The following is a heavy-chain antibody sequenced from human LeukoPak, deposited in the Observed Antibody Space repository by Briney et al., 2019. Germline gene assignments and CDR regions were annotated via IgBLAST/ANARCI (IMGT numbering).Heavy chain of an antibody. D-gene: IGHD5-18*01. V-gene: IGHV1-69*13. J-gene: IGHJ4*02. CDR2: IIPIFGTA. CDR1: GYTFTSYG. CDR3: ARGPTAMVTHKYYFDY. Sequence: ASVKVSCKASGYTFTSYGISWVRQAPGQGLEWMGGIIPIFGTANYAQKFQGRVTITADESTSTAYMELSSLRSEDTAVYYCARGPTAMVTHKYYFDYWGQGTLVTVSS.